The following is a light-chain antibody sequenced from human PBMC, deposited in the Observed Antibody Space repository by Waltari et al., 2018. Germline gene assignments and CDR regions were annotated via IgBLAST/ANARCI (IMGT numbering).Light chain of an antibody. CDR3: QQYGSSPRT. V-gene: IGKV3-20*01. Sequence: CRARQRVSSSYLAWYQQKPGQAPRLLIYGASSRATGIPDRFSGSGSGTDFTLTISRLEPEDFAVYYCQQYGSSPRTFGQGTKVEIK. CDR1: QRVSSSY. CDR2: GAS. J-gene: IGKJ1*01.